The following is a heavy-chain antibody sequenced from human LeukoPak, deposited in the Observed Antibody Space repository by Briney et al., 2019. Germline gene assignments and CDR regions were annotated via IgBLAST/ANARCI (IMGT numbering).Heavy chain of an antibody. Sequence: GGSLRLSCAASGFTFSNNGMTWVRQAPGKGMEWFTGISDGGDTTYDAGSVKGRFTVSRDNSKNILYLQMNSLRAEDTAIYYCAKTQGFFDHWGQGSLVTVSS. CDR3: AKTQGFFDH. V-gene: IGHV3-23*01. CDR2: ISDGGDTT. CDR1: GFTFSNNG. J-gene: IGHJ4*02.